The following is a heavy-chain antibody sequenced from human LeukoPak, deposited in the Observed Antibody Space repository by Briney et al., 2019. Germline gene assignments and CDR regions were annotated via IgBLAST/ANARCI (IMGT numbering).Heavy chain of an antibody. CDR1: GDTFSSYA. Sequence: SVKVSCKASGDTFSSYAISWVRQAPGQGLEWMGRIIPIFGTANYAQKFQGRVTITTDESTSTAYMELSSLRSEDTAVYYCARELLWFGELSYYYMDVWGKGTTVTVSS. CDR3: ARELLWFGELSYYYMDV. V-gene: IGHV1-69*05. CDR2: IIPIFGTA. J-gene: IGHJ6*03. D-gene: IGHD3-10*01.